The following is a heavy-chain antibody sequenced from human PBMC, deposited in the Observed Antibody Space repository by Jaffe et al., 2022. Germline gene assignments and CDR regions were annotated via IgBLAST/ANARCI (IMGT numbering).Heavy chain of an antibody. CDR2: VFSSGTT. V-gene: IGHV4-59*11. Sequence: QVQMQGSGPGLVKPSETLSLTCTVSGASLNNHYWGWIRQPPGKGLEWIGYVFSSGTTNYNPSLNSRVTVSIDTSKNLFSLKLSSVTAADTAVYYCARGNGYHLYWGQGTLVTVSS. CDR1: GASLNNHY. CDR3: ARGNGYHLY. J-gene: IGHJ4*02. D-gene: IGHD5-12*01.